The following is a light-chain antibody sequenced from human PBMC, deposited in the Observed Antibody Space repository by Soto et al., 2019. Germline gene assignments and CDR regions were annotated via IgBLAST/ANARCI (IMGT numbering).Light chain of an antibody. CDR1: QRVSSSY. Sequence: EIALTQSPGTLSCSPGEIATLSCRASQRVSSSYLAWYQQKPGKAPRLLIYGASSRATDIPDRFTGSGSGTDFTLTISRLEPEDFAVYYCKQYGSSPMYTFGQGTKRAIK. CDR2: GAS. CDR3: KQYGSSPMYT. V-gene: IGKV3-20*01. J-gene: IGKJ2*01.